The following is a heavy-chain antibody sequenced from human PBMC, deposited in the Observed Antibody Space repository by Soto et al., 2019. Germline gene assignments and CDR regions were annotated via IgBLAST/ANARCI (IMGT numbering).Heavy chain of an antibody. CDR2: ISAYNCNT. CDR1: GYTFTSYG. CDR3: ARTVIAAVPFWDYYGMDV. Sequence: GASGKASCKASGYTFTSYGISWVRQAPGQGLEWMGWISAYNCNTNYAQKLQGRVTMTTDTPPSTAYMELRSLRSDDTAVYYCARTVIAAVPFWDYYGMDVWGQGTTVTVSS. D-gene: IGHD6-13*01. J-gene: IGHJ6*02. V-gene: IGHV1-18*01.